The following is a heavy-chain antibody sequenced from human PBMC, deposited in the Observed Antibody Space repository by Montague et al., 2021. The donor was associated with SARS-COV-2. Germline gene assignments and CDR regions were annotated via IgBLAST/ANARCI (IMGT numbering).Heavy chain of an antibody. D-gene: IGHD2-21*02. CDR2: IDWDDDK. CDR1: GFSLSTSGMC. J-gene: IGHJ6*02. CDR3: ARGSWHIVVVTAIRDGYYGMDV. V-gene: IGHV2-70*02. Sequence: PALVKPTQTLTLTCTFSGFSLSTSGMCVSWIRQPPGKALEWLALIDWDDDKYYSTSLKTRLTISKDTSKNQFSLKLSSVTAADTAVYYCARGSWHIVVVTAIRDGYYGMDVWGQGTTVTVSS.